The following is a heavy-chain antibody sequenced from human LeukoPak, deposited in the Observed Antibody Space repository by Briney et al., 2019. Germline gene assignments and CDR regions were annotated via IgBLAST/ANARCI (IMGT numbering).Heavy chain of an antibody. J-gene: IGHJ4*01. CDR2: IRTDGGST. CDR1: GFRFSNYC. CDR3: ARDMETGGRAFDF. Sequence: GWSLRLSCAATGFRFSNYCIHWFRQAPAKGLVWVSRIRTDGGSTAYADFVKGRFTISRDNAKNTVYLQMNSLRADDTAVYYCARDMETGGRAFDFWGHGILVTVSS. D-gene: IGHD2-8*02. V-gene: IGHV3-74*01.